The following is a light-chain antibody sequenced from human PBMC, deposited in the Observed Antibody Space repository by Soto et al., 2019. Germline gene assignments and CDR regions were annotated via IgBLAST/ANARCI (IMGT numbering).Light chain of an antibody. V-gene: IGKV3-20*01. Sequence: EIVLTQSPDTLSLSPGERATLSCRASQSVTSSYLAWYQQKPGQAPRLLVYGASSRGTGIPDRFSGRGSGXDFXLTISRLEPEDFAVYYCQQYDNSPWTFGQGTKVEIK. CDR1: QSVTSSY. J-gene: IGKJ1*01. CDR2: GAS. CDR3: QQYDNSPWT.